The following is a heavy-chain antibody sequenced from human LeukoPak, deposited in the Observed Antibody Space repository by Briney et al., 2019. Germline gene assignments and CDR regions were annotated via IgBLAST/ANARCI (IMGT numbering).Heavy chain of an antibody. CDR1: GGSISSYY. D-gene: IGHD6-13*01. CDR3: ARGDSSSWYYFDY. V-gene: IGHV4-59*01. J-gene: IGHJ4*02. Sequence: SETLSLTCTVSGGSISSYYWSWIRQPPGKGLEGIGYIYYSGSTNYNPPLKSRVTISVDTSKNQFSLKLSSVTAADTAVYYCARGDSSSWYYFDYWGQGTLVTVSS. CDR2: IYYSGST.